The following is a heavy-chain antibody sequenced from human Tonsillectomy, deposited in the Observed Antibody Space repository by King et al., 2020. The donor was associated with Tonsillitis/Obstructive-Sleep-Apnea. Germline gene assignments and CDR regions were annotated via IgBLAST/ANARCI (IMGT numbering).Heavy chain of an antibody. CDR1: GGSISSYY. CDR3: ARQFPNYYDSSGYYLDAFDI. J-gene: IGHJ3*02. Sequence: QLQESGPGLVKPSETLSLTCTVSGGSISSYYWSWFRQPPGKGLEWIGYIYYSGSTNYNPSLKSRVTISVDTSKNQFSLKLSSVTAADTAVYYCARQFPNYYDSSGYYLDAFDIWGQGTMVTVSS. V-gene: IGHV4-59*08. D-gene: IGHD3-22*01. CDR2: IYYSGST.